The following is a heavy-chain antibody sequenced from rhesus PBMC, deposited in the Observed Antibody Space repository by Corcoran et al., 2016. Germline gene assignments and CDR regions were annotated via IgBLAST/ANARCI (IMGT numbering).Heavy chain of an antibody. CDR3: ARYSGYNKGYYFDY. Sequence: QVQLQESGPGLVKPSETLSLTCAVSGVSISSYWWSWIRQPPGKGLEGIGEINGNSGSTYYKPARKSRVSISKDASKNQFSLKLTSVTAADTAVYYCARYSGYNKGYYFDYWGQGVLVTVSS. D-gene: IGHD5-24*01. J-gene: IGHJ4*01. CDR2: INGNSGST. V-gene: IGHV4-80*01. CDR1: GVSISSYW.